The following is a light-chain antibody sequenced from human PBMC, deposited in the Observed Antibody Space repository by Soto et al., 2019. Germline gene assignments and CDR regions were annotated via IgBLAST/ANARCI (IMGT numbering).Light chain of an antibody. J-gene: IGLJ1*01. V-gene: IGLV7-43*01. CDR3: PLYYGGVYV. CDR2: STT. CDR1: TGAVTSGYY. Sequence: QAVVTQEPSLTVSPGGTVTLTCASSTGAVTSGYYPNWFQQKPGQAPTSLIYSTTNKHSWTPARFSGPLIGGKPALKLSGVQPEDVADHYCPLYYGGVYVFATGTKLTVL.